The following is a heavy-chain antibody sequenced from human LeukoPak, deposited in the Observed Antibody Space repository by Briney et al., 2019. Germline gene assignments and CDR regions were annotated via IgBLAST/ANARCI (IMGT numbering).Heavy chain of an antibody. V-gene: IGHV3-53*01. CDR2: VESGGDT. CDR3: ARVGSYYDMDV. J-gene: IGHJ6*02. Sequence: GGSLRLSCAASGFTVSSNSMNWVRQAPGKGLEWVLVVESGGDTSYANSVKGRFTVSRDIFQNTLYLQMNNLRAEDTAVYYCARVGSYYDMDVWGQGTTVTVSS. CDR1: GFTVSSNS. D-gene: IGHD3-10*01.